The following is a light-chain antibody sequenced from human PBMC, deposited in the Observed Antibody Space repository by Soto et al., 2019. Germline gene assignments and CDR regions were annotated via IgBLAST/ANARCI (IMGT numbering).Light chain of an antibody. CDR2: GVT. J-gene: IGLJ1*01. CDR1: SSDVGRYNY. V-gene: IGLV2-8*01. Sequence: QSLLPHPPAASWSPGHAVTFSCTGTSSDVGRYNYVSWYQQHPGKAPKLLIYGVTQRPSGVPDRFSGSKSGNTASLTVSGLQDEDEGYYYCSSYAGSNIYVFGTGTKVTVL. CDR3: SSYAGSNIYV.